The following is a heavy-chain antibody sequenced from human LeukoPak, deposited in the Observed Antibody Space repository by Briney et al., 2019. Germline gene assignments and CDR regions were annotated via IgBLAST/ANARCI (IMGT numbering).Heavy chain of an antibody. J-gene: IGHJ4*02. CDR3: AKDWDYYDSSGYSHFDY. CDR2: ISYDGSNK. V-gene: IGHV3-30*18. D-gene: IGHD3-22*01. Sequence: GGSLRLSCAASGFTFSSYGMHWVRQAPGKGLEWVAVISYDGSNKYYADSVKGRFTISRDNSKNTLYLQMNSLRAEDTAVYYCAKDWDYYDSSGYSHFDYWGQGTLVTVSS. CDR1: GFTFSSYG.